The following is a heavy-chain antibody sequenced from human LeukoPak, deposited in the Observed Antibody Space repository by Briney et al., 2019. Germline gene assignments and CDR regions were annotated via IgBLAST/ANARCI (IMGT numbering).Heavy chain of an antibody. J-gene: IGHJ4*02. CDR2: IRSDGSNK. Sequence: GGSLRLSCVASGFTFITYGMHWVRQAPGRGLDWVAYIRSDGSNKYYADSVKGRFTISGDNSENTVYLEMNSLRTEDTAVYYCVPDFDYWGQGTLVTVSS. CDR1: GFTFITYG. CDR3: VPDFDY. V-gene: IGHV3-30*02.